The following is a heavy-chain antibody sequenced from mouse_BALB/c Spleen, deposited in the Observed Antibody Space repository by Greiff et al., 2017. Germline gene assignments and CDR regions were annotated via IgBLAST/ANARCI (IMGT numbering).Heavy chain of an antibody. V-gene: IGHV1S81*02. Sequence: QVQLQQPGAELVKPGASVKLSCKASGYTFTSYWMHWVKQRPGQGLEWIGEINPSNGRTNYNEKFKSKATLTVDKSSSTAYMQLSSLTSEDSAVYYCARLRDYWGQGTTLTVSS. CDR2: INPSNGRT. CDR3: ARLRDY. J-gene: IGHJ2*01. CDR1: GYTFTSYW.